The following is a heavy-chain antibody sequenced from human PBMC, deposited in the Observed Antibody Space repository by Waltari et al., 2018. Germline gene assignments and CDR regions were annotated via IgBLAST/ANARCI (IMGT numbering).Heavy chain of an antibody. D-gene: IGHD1-7*01. Sequence: EVQLVESGGGLVQLGGSLSLSCAASGFPFSTFWMHWVRQAPGKGLEWVANIKQDGSVKYYVDSVKGRFTISRDNAKNSLYLQMNSLRAEDTAVYYCTRGGNSLWDYWGQGTLVTVSS. CDR2: IKQDGSVK. CDR3: TRGGNSLWDY. J-gene: IGHJ4*02. V-gene: IGHV3-7*01. CDR1: GFPFSTFW.